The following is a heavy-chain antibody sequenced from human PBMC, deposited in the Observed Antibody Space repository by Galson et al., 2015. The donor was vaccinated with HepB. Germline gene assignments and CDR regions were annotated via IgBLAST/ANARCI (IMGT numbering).Heavy chain of an antibody. CDR1: GFTLRSYS. J-gene: IGHJ3*02. CDR3: ARGVYSSNPMGAFDS. D-gene: IGHD2-21*01. V-gene: IGHV3-21*01. CDR2: ITSSSTFI. Sequence: SLRLSCAASGFTLRSYSMNWVRQAPGKGLEWVSSITSSSTFIYYADPVKGRFTISRDNAENSLYLQMNSLRAEDTAVYYCARGVYSSNPMGAFDSWGQGTMVTVSS.